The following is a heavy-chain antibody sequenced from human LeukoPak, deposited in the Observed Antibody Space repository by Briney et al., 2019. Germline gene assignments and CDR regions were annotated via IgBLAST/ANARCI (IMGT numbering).Heavy chain of an antibody. CDR3: ARNYGGNSCPDY. D-gene: IGHD4-23*01. CDR1: GFTFSSYA. CDR2: ISYDGGNK. J-gene: IGHJ4*02. V-gene: IGHV3-30-3*01. Sequence: GGSLRLSCAASGFTFSSYAMHWVRQAPGKGLEGVAVISYDGGNKYYADSVKGRFTISRDNSKSTLYLQMNSLRAEDTAVYYCARNYGGNSCPDYWGQGTLVTVSS.